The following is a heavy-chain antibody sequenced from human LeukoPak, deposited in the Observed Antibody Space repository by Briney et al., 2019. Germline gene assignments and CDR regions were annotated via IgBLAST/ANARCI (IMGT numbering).Heavy chain of an antibody. CDR1: AFTFSSYE. D-gene: IGHD5-24*01. CDR2: IDSRGSTI. Sequence: GGSLRLSCAASAFTFSSYEMNWVRQAPGKGLEWVSYIDSRGSTIYYADSVKGRFTISRDNAKNSLYLQMNSLRAEDTAVYYCARERMATIFPNAFDIWGQGTMVTVSS. V-gene: IGHV3-48*03. CDR3: ARERMATIFPNAFDI. J-gene: IGHJ3*02.